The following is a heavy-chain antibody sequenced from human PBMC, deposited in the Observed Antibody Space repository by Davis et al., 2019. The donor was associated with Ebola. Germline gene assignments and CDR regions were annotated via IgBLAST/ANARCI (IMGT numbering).Heavy chain of an antibody. CDR2: IIPIFGTA. CDR1: GGTFSSYA. CDR3: ARSGIGDTAMVIAYY. D-gene: IGHD5-18*01. V-gene: IGHV1-69*06. Sequence: AASVKISCKASGGTFSSYAISWVRQAPGQGLEWMGGIIPIFGTANYAQKFQGRVTITADKSTSTAYMELSSLRSEDTAVYYCARSGIGDTAMVIAYYWGQGTLVTVSS. J-gene: IGHJ4*02.